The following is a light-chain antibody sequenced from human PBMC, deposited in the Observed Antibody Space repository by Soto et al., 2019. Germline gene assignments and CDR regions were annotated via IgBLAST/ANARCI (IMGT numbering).Light chain of an antibody. V-gene: IGKV3-11*01. CDR1: QSVSSY. J-gene: IGKJ2*01. CDR2: DAS. Sequence: EIVLTQSPATLSLSPGERATLSCRASQSVSSYLAWYQQKPGQAPRLLIYDASNRATGIPARFSGSGSETDVTLTISSLEPEDFAIYYCQQRSNWTPYTFGQGTKLEIK. CDR3: QQRSNWTPYT.